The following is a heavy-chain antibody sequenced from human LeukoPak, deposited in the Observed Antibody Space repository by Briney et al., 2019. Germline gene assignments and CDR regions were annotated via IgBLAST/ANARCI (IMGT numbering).Heavy chain of an antibody. Sequence: GGSLRLSCAASGFTFSSYWMSWVRQAPGKGLEWVAIIKLDGSEQYYVDSVKGRFTISRDNAKNSLYLQMNSLRAEDTAVYYCARYCSGGSCTYYYYGMDVWGKGTTVTVSS. V-gene: IGHV3-7*03. CDR1: GFTFSSYW. D-gene: IGHD2-15*01. CDR2: IKLDGSEQ. CDR3: ARYCSGGSCTYYYYGMDV. J-gene: IGHJ6*04.